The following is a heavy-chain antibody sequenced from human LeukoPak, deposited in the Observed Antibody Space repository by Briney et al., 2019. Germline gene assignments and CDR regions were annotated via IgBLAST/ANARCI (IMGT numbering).Heavy chain of an antibody. Sequence: GGSLRLSCAASGFTLRSYVMSWVRQAPGKGLEWVAATSGSGGNTYYADSVKGRFTISRDNSKNTLYLQMNSLRAEDTAVYYCAKEYCGYDFDYWGQGTLVTVSS. CDR2: TSGSGGNT. J-gene: IGHJ4*02. CDR3: AKEYCGYDFDY. CDR1: GFTLRSYV. D-gene: IGHD5-12*01. V-gene: IGHV3-23*01.